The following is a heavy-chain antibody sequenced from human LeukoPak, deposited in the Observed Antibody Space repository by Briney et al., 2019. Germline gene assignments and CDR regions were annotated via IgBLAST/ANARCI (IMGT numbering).Heavy chain of an antibody. CDR1: GYTLTNYY. CDR3: ARENSGGWYYFDY. D-gene: IGHD2-15*01. V-gene: IGHV1-46*01. CDR2: INPSSGST. J-gene: IGHJ4*02. Sequence: GASVKVSCKASGYTLTNYYIHWVRQAPGQGLEWMGIINPSSGSTTYAQKFQGRVTMTRDTSTSTVIMELSSLRSEDTAVFFCARENSGGWYYFDYWGQGTLVTVSS.